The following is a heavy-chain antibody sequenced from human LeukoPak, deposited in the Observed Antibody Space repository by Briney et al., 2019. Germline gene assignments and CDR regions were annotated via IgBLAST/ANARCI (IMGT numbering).Heavy chain of an antibody. CDR1: GFTVSSNY. CDR2: IYSGGST. V-gene: IGHV3-66*01. CDR3: ARGGGDYEYYFDY. J-gene: IGHJ4*02. D-gene: IGHD4-17*01. Sequence: GGSLRLSCAASGFTVSSNYMSWVRQAPGKGLEWVSVIYSGGSTYYADSVKGRFTISRDNSKNTLYPQMNSLRAEDTAVYYCARGGGDYEYYFDYWGQGTLVTVSS.